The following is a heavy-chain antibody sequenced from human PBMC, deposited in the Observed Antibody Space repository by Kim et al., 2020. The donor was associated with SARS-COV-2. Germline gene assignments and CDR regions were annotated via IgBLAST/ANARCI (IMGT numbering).Heavy chain of an antibody. CDR3: ARDGCSGGSCYSDWFDP. CDR2: INPNSGGT. CDR1: GYTFTGYY. J-gene: IGHJ5*02. V-gene: IGHV1-2*02. Sequence: ASVKVSCKASGYTFTGYYMHWVRQAPGQGLEWMGWINPNSGGTNYAQKFQGRVTMTRDTSISTAYIELGRLRSDDTAVYYCARDGCSGGSCYSDWFDPWGQGTLVTVSS. D-gene: IGHD2-15*01.